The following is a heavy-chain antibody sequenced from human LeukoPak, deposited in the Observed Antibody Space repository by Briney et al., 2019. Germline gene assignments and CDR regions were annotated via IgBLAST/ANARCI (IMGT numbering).Heavy chain of an antibody. CDR3: ARDYTLTLGTTTYFQH. J-gene: IGHJ1*01. CDR2: INTSTGNP. CDR1: GYIFDIYA. V-gene: IGHV7-4-1*02. D-gene: IGHD1-7*01. Sequence: ASVKVSCMASGYIFDIYALFWVRQAPGQGLELMGWINTSTGNPTYAQGFPGRFVFSLDTSVSTAYLQISRLKAEDTAVYYCARDYTLTLGTTTYFQHWGQGTLVTVSS.